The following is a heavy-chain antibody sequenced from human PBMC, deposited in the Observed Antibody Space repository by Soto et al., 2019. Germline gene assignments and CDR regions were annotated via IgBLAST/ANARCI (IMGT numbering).Heavy chain of an antibody. J-gene: IGHJ6*02. V-gene: IGHV1-2*04. Sequence: ASVKVSCKASGYTFTGYYMHWVRQAPGQGLEWMGWINPNSGGTNYAQKFQGWVTMTRDTSISTAYMELSRLRSDDTAVYYCAREGMDTRYYGMDVWGQGTTVTVS. CDR3: AREGMDTRYYGMDV. D-gene: IGHD5-18*01. CDR1: GYTFTGYY. CDR2: INPNSGGT.